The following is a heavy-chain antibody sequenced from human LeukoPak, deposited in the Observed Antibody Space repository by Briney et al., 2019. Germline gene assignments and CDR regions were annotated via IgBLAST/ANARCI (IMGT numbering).Heavy chain of an antibody. V-gene: IGHV3-21*01. J-gene: IGHJ4*02. CDR1: GFTFSSYS. CDR2: ISSTSSYI. CDR3: ARYVNPPSATHCYHFDY. D-gene: IGHD2-15*01. Sequence: GGSLRLSCGASGFTFSSYSMNWVRQAPGKGLEWVSSISSTSSYIYYADSVKGRFTISRDNAKNSLYLQMNSLRAEDTAVYYCARYVNPPSATHCYHFDYWGQGTLVTVSS.